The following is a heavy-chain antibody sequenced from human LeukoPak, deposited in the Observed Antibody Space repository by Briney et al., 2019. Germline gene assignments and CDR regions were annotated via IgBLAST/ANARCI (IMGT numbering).Heavy chain of an antibody. CDR1: GGSISSGSYY. CDR2: IYTSGST. V-gene: IGHV4-61*02. J-gene: IGHJ3*02. CDR3: ARDRGYSPRSAFDI. D-gene: IGHD5-18*01. Sequence: SQTLSLTCTVSGGSISSGSYYWSWIRQPAGKGLEWIGRIYTSGSTNYNPSLKSRVTISVDTSKNQFSLKLSSVTAADTAVHYCARDRGYSPRSAFDIWGQGTMVTVSS.